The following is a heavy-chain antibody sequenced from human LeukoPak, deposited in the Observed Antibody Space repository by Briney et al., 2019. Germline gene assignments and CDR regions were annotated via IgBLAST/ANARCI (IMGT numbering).Heavy chain of an antibody. J-gene: IGHJ4*02. D-gene: IGHD3-22*01. CDR3: AKAAEYYYDSSGYSPFDY. Sequence: GGSLRLSCAASGFTFSSYGMSWVRQAPGKGLEGVSASSGSGGSTYYADSVKGGFAISRENSKNTLYLQMNSLRAEDTAVYYCAKAAEYYYDSSGYSPFDYWGQGTLVTVSS. V-gene: IGHV3-23*01. CDR2: SSGSGGST. CDR1: GFTFSSYG.